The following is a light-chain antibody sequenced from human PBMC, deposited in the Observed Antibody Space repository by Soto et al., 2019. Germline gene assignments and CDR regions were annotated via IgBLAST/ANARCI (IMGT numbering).Light chain of an antibody. J-gene: IGKJ4*01. CDR1: QSVSSSY. Sequence: EIVLTQSPGTLSLSPGERATLSCRASQSVSSSYLAWYQQKPGQAPRLLIYGASSRATGIPDRFSGSGTGKDFPLTISRREPEDFEVYYCQQYGSSPPNLTFDGGTKVEIK. CDR2: GAS. CDR3: QQYGSSPPNLT. V-gene: IGKV3-20*01.